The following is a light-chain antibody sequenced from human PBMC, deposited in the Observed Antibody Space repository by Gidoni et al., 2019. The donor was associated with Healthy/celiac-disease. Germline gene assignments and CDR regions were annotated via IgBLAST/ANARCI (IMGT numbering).Light chain of an antibody. CDR1: QSISSY. V-gene: IGKV1-39*01. CDR3: QQSYSTPVT. J-gene: IGKJ1*01. Sequence: LQMTQSPSSLSASVGDRVTITCRASQSISSYLNWYQQKPGKAPKLLIYAASSLQSGVPSRFSGSGSGTDFTLTISSLQPEDFATYYCQQSYSTPVTFGQGTKVEIK. CDR2: AAS.